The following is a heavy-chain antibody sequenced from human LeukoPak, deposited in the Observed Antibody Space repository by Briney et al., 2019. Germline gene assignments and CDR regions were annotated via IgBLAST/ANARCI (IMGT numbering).Heavy chain of an antibody. D-gene: IGHD5-18*01. CDR3: AKASDTPMVTMGVFGY. V-gene: IGHV3-23*01. J-gene: IGHJ4*02. CDR2: ISGSAGST. Sequence: GGSLRLSCAASGFTFSSYAMSWVRQAPGKGLEWVSAISGSAGSTNYADSVKGRFTISRDNSKNTLYLQINSLRAEGTAVYYCAKASDTPMVTMGVFGYWGQGTLVTVSS. CDR1: GFTFSSYA.